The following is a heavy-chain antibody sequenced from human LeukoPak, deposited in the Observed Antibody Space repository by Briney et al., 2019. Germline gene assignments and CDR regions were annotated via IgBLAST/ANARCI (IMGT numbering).Heavy chain of an antibody. CDR1: GFTFSNAW. J-gene: IGHJ4*02. CDR3: TIGYSSSWCFDY. CDR2: IKSKTDGGTT. D-gene: IGHD6-13*01. Sequence: GGSLRLSCAASGFTFSNAWMSWVRQAPGKGLEWVGRIKSKTDGGTTDYAAPVKGRFTISRDDSKNTLCLQMNSLKTEDTAVYYCTIGYSSSWCFDYWGQGTLVTVSS. V-gene: IGHV3-15*01.